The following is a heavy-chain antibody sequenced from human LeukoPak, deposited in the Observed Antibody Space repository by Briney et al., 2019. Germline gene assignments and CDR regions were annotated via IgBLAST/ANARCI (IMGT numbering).Heavy chain of an antibody. D-gene: IGHD6-19*01. V-gene: IGHV3-30*04. CDR1: GFTFSSYE. J-gene: IGHJ4*02. CDR2: ISFDGSKK. Sequence: GGSLRLSCAASGFTFSSYEMHWIRQAPGKGLEWVAVISFDGSKKYHADSVMGRFTISRDTSKNTLYLQMTSLRAEDTAVYYCARGGSGWYGRFDYWGQGTLVTVSS. CDR3: ARGGSGWYGRFDY.